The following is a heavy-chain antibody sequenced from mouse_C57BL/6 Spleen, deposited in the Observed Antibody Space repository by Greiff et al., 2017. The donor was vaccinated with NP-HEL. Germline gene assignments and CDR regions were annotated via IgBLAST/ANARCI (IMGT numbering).Heavy chain of an antibody. D-gene: IGHD1-1*01. V-gene: IGHV5-9*01. CDR1: GFTFSSYT. J-gene: IGHJ2*01. CDR3: ARHYYGSNFDY. CDR2: ISGGGGNT. Sequence: VESGGGLVKPGGSLKLSCAASGFTFSSYTMSWVRQTPEKRLEWVATISGGGGNTYYPDSVKGRFTISRDNAKNTLYLQMSSLRSEDTALYYCARHYYGSNFDYWGQGTTLTVSS.